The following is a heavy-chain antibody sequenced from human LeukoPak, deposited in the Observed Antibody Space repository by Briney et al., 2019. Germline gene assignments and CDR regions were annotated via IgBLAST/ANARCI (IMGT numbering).Heavy chain of an antibody. CDR1: GFTFSTYA. D-gene: IGHD2-21*02. J-gene: IGHJ3*02. V-gene: IGHV3-23*01. Sequence: GGSLRLSCAASGFTFSTYAMSWVRQAPGKGLKWVSVISPSGGTTYYVDSVKGRFTTSRDNSKNTVYLQMNSLRAEDTAVFYCAKRKVTDHDAFDIWGQGTMVTVSS. CDR2: ISPSGGTT. CDR3: AKRKVTDHDAFDI.